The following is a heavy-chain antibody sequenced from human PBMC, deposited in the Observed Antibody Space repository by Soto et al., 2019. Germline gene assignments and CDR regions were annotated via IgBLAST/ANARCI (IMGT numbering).Heavy chain of an antibody. Sequence: GGSLRLSCAASGFTFSNYEMNWVRQAPGKGLEWVSYINSGGGSIKYADSVKGRFTISRDNAGRSMYLQMNSLTEDDTAVYYCARESEGDAFDLWGQGTLVTVSS. V-gene: IGHV3-48*03. CDR2: INSGGGSI. CDR3: ARESEGDAFDL. D-gene: IGHD2-21*01. J-gene: IGHJ4*02. CDR1: GFTFSNYE.